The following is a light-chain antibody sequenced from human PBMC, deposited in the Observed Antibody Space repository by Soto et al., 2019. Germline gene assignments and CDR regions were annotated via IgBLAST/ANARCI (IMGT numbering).Light chain of an antibody. Sequence: EIVLTQSPDTLSLSPGERATLSCRANQSVSSNFLAWYHQKPGQAPRLLISGASNRATAIPDRFSGSGSGTDFTLNISRLEPEDFAVYYCQQYGSSPRTFGQGTKVEI. V-gene: IGKV3-20*01. CDR2: GAS. CDR1: QSVSSNF. CDR3: QQYGSSPRT. J-gene: IGKJ1*01.